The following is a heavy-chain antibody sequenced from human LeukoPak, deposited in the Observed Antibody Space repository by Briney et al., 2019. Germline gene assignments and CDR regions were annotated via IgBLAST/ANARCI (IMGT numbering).Heavy chain of an antibody. CDR1: GYTFTDYC. CDR2: INPNDGDT. CDR3: ARAKFLDCCSSTCLFDC. J-gene: IGHJ4*02. V-gene: IGHV1-2*02. D-gene: IGHD2-2*01. Sequence: ASVKVSCKASGYTFTDYCMHWVRQAPGQGLEWMGWINPNDGDTNYAQKFQGRVTMTRDTSISTAHMEVSRLRSDDTAVYYCARAKFLDCCSSTCLFDCWGQGTLVTVSS.